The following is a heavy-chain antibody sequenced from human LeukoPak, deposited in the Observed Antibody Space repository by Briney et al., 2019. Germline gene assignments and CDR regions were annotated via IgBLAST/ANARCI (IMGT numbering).Heavy chain of an antibody. CDR2: IYSGGST. Sequence: GGSLRLSCAASGFTVSSNYMSWVRQAPGKGLEWVSVIYSGGSTYYADSVKGRFTISRDNSKNTLYLQMNSLRAEDTAMYYCARDRNNLYYYDSSGYYDYWGQGTLVTVSS. V-gene: IGHV3-66*01. D-gene: IGHD3-22*01. CDR3: ARDRNNLYYYDSSGYYDY. CDR1: GFTVSSNY. J-gene: IGHJ4*02.